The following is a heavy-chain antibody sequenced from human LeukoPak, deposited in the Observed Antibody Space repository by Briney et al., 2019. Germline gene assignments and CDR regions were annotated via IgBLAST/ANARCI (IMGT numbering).Heavy chain of an antibody. V-gene: IGHV3-53*01. CDR1: GFPVSSNY. CDR3: ARGGSHFYFDY. Sequence: PGGSLSLSCAASGFPVSSNYMSWVRQAPGKGLEWVSVIYSGGSTYYADSVKGRFTISRDNSKNTLYLQMNSLRAEDTAVYYCARGGSHFYFDYWGQGTLVTVSS. D-gene: IGHD1-26*01. CDR2: IYSGGST. J-gene: IGHJ4*02.